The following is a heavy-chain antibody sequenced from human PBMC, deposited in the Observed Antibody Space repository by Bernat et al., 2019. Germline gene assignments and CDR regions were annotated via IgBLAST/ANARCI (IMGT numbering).Heavy chain of an antibody. Sequence: QVQLVESGGGVVQPGRSLRLSCAASGFTFSSYGMHWVRQAPGKGLEWVAVIWYDGSNKYYADSVKGRFTISRDNSKNTLYLQMNSLRAEDTAVYYCARERDDYEPQDDDFDIWGQGTMVTVSS. CDR3: ARERDDYEPQDDDFDI. CDR2: IWYDGSNK. V-gene: IGHV3-33*01. D-gene: IGHD4-17*01. CDR1: GFTFSSYG. J-gene: IGHJ3*02.